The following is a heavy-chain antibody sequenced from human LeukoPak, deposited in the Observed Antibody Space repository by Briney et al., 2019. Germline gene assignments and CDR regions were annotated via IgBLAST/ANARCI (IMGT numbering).Heavy chain of an antibody. Sequence: GSLRLSCAASGFTFRNYWMGWVRQAPGKGLEWVANTKPDGTAEYYADSVRGRFTTSRDNANNFLYLQMNSLRGEDTAVYYCARDGGLHTNFDYWGQGTLVTVSS. CDR3: ARDGGLHTNFDY. CDR2: TKPDGTAE. CDR1: GFTFRNYW. V-gene: IGHV3-7*01. J-gene: IGHJ4*02. D-gene: IGHD2-15*01.